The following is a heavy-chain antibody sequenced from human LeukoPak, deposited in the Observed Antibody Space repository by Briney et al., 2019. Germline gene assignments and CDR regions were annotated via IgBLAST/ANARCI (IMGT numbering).Heavy chain of an antibody. CDR3: ARTGYYYDSSGPLYYFDY. J-gene: IGHJ4*02. CDR1: GFTVSSNY. Sequence: GGSLRLSCAASGFTVSSNYMSWVRQAPGKGLEWVSLICSVGSTYYADSVKGRFTISRDNSKNTLYLQMNSLRAEDTAVYYCARTGYYYDSSGPLYYFDYWGQGTLVTVSS. CDR2: ICSVGST. D-gene: IGHD3-22*01. V-gene: IGHV3-66*01.